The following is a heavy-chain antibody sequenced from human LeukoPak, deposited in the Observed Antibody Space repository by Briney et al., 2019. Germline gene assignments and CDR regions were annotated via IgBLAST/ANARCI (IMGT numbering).Heavy chain of an antibody. CDR1: GVSISSYY. D-gene: IGHD3-16*01. V-gene: IGHV4-59*01. CDR3: ARAPSFVDYYYYGMDV. Sequence: SETLSLTCTVSGVSISSYYWSWLRQPPGKGLEWIGYIYYSGSTNYNPSLKSRVTISVDTSKNQFSLKLSSVTAADTAVYYCARAPSFVDYYYYGMDVWGQGTTVTVSS. CDR2: IYYSGST. J-gene: IGHJ6*02.